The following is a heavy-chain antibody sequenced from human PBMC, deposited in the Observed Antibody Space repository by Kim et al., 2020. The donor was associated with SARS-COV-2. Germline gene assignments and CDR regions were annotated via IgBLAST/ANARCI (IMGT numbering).Heavy chain of an antibody. Sequence: SETLSLTCTVSGGSISSYYWSWIRQPPGKGLEWIGYIYYSGSTNYNPSLKSRVTISVDTSKNQFSLKLSSVTAADTAVYYCAREARTTVTTGYYYYYGMDVWGQGTTVTVSS. D-gene: IGHD4-17*01. CDR1: GGSISSYY. J-gene: IGHJ6*02. CDR2: IYYSGST. CDR3: AREARTTVTTGYYYYYGMDV. V-gene: IGHV4-59*01.